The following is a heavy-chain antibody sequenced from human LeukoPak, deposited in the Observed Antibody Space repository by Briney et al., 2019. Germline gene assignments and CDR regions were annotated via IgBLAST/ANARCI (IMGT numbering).Heavy chain of an antibody. J-gene: IGHJ5*01. D-gene: IGHD3-9*01. Sequence: SEPLSLPCAVYGGSFSGYYWSWIRLPPGKGLEWIGEVNHSGSANYNSSLKSRVTTSVDTSKNQFSLKLNSVTAADTAVYYCARHGFDYHALDSWGQGTLVTVSS. CDR1: GGSFSGYY. V-gene: IGHV4-34*01. CDR2: VNHSGSA. CDR3: ARHGFDYHALDS.